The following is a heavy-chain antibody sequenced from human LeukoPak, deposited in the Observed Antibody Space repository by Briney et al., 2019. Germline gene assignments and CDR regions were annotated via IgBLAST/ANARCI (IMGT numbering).Heavy chain of an antibody. V-gene: IGHV3-21*01. J-gene: IGHJ4*02. Sequence: PGGSLRLSCAASGFIFSSYSMKWVRHVPGKGLEWVSSISSSSTYIHYADSLKGRFTISRDNARNSLYLQINSLRVEDTAVYYCARVQRGEMATFDYWGQGTLVTVSS. CDR1: GFIFSSYS. CDR2: ISSSSTYI. CDR3: ARVQRGEMATFDY. D-gene: IGHD5-24*01.